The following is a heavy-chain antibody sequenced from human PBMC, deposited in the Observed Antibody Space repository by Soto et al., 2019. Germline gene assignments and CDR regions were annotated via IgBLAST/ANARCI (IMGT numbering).Heavy chain of an antibody. D-gene: IGHD3-16*01. CDR3: ARGRFRRTYFDP. J-gene: IGHJ5*02. V-gene: IGHV1-8*01. CDR1: GYIYANYD. Sequence: QVQLVRCGAEVKMPGASVKVSCKASGYIYANYDVNWVRQASGQGLEWMGWMNPDTGNTGYRQKFQGRITMTRDTSINKAYMELSSLTFEDTAIYYCARGRFRRTYFDPWGQGTLVIVSS. CDR2: MNPDTGNT.